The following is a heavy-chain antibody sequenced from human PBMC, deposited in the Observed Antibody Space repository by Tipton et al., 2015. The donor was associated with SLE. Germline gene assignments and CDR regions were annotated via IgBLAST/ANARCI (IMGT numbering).Heavy chain of an antibody. V-gene: IGHV4-34*01. CDR1: GGFFSGYY. D-gene: IGHD3-22*01. CDR3: ARHPGYDSILPGAFDI. CDR2: INHSGST. Sequence: TLSLTCAVYGGFFSGYYWSWIRQPPGKGLEWIGEINHSGSTNYNPSLKSRVTISVDTSKNQFSLKLSSVTAADTAVYYCARHPGYDSILPGAFDIWGQGTMVTVSS. J-gene: IGHJ3*02.